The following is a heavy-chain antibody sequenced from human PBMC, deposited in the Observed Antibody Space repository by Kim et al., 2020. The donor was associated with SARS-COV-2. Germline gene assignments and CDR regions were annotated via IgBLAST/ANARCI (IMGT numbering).Heavy chain of an antibody. J-gene: IGHJ4*02. CDR3: ASTGAARAIDY. V-gene: IGHV3-21*01. D-gene: IGHD6-6*01. Sequence: YYADSVKGRFTISRDNAKNSLYLQMNSLRAEDTAVYYCASTGAARAIDYWGQGTLVTVSS.